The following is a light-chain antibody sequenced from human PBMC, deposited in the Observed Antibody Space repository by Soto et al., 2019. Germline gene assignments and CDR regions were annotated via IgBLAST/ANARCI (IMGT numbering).Light chain of an antibody. CDR2: DTP. CDR1: QDVSTN. CDR3: QHRSNWPSST. Sequence: EITMTQFPGILSASPGERVTLSCRAAQDVSTNFAWYKQKRGQAPRLFIDDTPSRATGVPDRYSARGSGTDFPLTFSILEPEDFAFYYCQHRSNWPSSTSGQGKLWRL. J-gene: IGKJ5*01. V-gene: IGKV3-11*01.